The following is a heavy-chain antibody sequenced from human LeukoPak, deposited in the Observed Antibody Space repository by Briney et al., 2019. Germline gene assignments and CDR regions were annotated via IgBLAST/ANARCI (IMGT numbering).Heavy chain of an antibody. Sequence: SETLSPTCTVSGGSISSYYWSWIRQPAGKGLVWIGRTYTSGSTNYNPSLKSRVTRSVDTSKNQFSLKLSSVTAADTAVYYCARAVLGLFDYWGQGTLVTVSS. CDR1: GGSISSYY. CDR3: ARAVLGLFDY. CDR2: TYTSGST. V-gene: IGHV4-4*07. J-gene: IGHJ4*02. D-gene: IGHD3-16*01.